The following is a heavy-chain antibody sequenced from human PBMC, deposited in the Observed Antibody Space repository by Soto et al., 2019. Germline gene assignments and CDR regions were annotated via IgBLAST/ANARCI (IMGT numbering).Heavy chain of an antibody. V-gene: IGHV1-69*13. J-gene: IGHJ6*02. CDR3: ARGHYYYGMDV. Sequence: EASVKVSCKACGGSFSSYAISWVRQAPGQGLEWMGGIIPIFGTANYAQKFQGRVTITADESTSTAYMELSSLRSEDTAVYYCARGHYYYGMDVWGQGTTVTVSS. CDR1: GGSFSSYA. CDR2: IIPIFGTA.